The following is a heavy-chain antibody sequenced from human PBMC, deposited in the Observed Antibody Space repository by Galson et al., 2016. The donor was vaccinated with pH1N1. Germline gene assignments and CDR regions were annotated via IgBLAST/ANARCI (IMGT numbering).Heavy chain of an antibody. D-gene: IGHD1-26*01. V-gene: IGHV1-46*02. Sequence: SVKVSCKASGGIFNNYAISWVRQAPGQGLEWMGVIDPSPGTTTYAQKFQGLVTMTSDTSTSTVYMELSSLKPEDTAVYHCTRDLGRLRDFWGQGTLVTVSS. CDR2: IDPSPGTT. CDR1: GGIFNNYA. J-gene: IGHJ4*02. CDR3: TRDLGRLRDF.